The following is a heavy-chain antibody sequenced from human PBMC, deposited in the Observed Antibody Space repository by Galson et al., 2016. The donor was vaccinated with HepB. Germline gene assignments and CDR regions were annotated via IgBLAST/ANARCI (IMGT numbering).Heavy chain of an antibody. CDR3: ARGGGPGGSHLWQFFDY. Sequence: SVKVSCKASGYTFTSFYIHWVRQAPGQGLEWMGVVNPSGGSTIYAQKFRDRLTMTRDTSTSTVYMDLPSLRSEDTAVYYCARGGGPGGSHLWQFFDYWGQGALVTVPS. V-gene: IGHV1-46*01. J-gene: IGHJ4*02. CDR1: GYTFTSFY. D-gene: IGHD1-26*01. CDR2: VNPSGGST.